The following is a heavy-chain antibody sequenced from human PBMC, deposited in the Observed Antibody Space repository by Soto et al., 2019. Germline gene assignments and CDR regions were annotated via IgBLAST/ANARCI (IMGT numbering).Heavy chain of an antibody. Sequence: GASVKVSCKASGGTFSSYTISWVRQAPGQGLEWMGRIIPILGIANYAQKFQGRVTITADKSTSTAYMELSSLRSEDTAVYYCARVSKEYKWNATEDAFDIWGQGTMVTVSS. D-gene: IGHD1-1*01. V-gene: IGHV1-69*02. CDR2: IIPILGIA. J-gene: IGHJ3*02. CDR1: GGTFSSYT. CDR3: ARVSKEYKWNATEDAFDI.